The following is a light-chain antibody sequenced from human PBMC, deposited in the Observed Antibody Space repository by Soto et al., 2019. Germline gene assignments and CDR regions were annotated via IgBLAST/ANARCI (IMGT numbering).Light chain of an antibody. J-gene: IGKJ1*01. V-gene: IGKV3D-15*01. Sequence: ENGLSQSPGTLSLNPGERATLSCRASQSVGGSLAWYQQRPGQAPRLLVYHTSNRATGIPDRFSASGSGTEFSLTISSLQSEDFAVYYCQQYNIWPRTFGQGAKVDIK. CDR2: HTS. CDR3: QQYNIWPRT. CDR1: QSVGGS.